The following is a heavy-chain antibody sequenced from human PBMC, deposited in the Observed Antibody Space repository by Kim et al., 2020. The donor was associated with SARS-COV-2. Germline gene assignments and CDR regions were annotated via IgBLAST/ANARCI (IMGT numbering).Heavy chain of an antibody. Sequence: GGSLRLSCAASGFTFSNAWMSWVRQAPGKGLEWVGRIKSKTDGGTTDYAAPVKGRFTISRDDSKNTLYLQMNSLKTEDTAVYYCTTDRSGSRFGIDYWGQGTLVTVSS. D-gene: IGHD3-10*01. V-gene: IGHV3-15*01. CDR3: TTDRSGSRFGIDY. CDR1: GFTFSNAW. CDR2: IKSKTDGGTT. J-gene: IGHJ4*02.